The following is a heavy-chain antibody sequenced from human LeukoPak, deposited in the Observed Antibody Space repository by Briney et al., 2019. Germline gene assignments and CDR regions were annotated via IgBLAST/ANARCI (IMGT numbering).Heavy chain of an antibody. CDR2: IYYSGST. V-gene: IGHV4-59*01. J-gene: IGHJ4*02. Sequence: SETLSLTCTVSGGSTSSYYWSWIRQPPGKGLEWIGYIYYSGSTNYNPSLKSRVTISVDTSKNQFSLKLSSVTAADTAVYYCARANYYGSSGYFDYWGQGTLVTVSS. CDR3: ARANYYGSSGYFDY. CDR1: GGSTSSYY. D-gene: IGHD3-22*01.